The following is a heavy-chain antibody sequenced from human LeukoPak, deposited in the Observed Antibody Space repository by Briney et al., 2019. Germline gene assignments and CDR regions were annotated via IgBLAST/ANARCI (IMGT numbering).Heavy chain of an antibody. CDR1: GLPFSRYR. D-gene: IGHD3-22*01. J-gene: IGHJ4*02. CDR3: ARYDDSSGYHSYFDY. V-gene: IGHV3-21*01. CDR2: ISSSSSYI. Sequence: GGSLSLSCGASGLPFSRYRVNWLPRARGEAVEWVSSISSSSSYIYHAGSVKGGFTISRDNAKNSLYLQMNSLRAEDTAVYDCARYDDSSGYHSYFDYWGQGTLVTVSS.